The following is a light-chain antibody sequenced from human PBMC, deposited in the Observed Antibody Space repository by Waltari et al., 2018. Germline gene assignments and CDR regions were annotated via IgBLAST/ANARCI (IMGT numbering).Light chain of an antibody. V-gene: IGKV3-20*01. J-gene: IGKJ1*01. Sequence: EIVLTQSPGTLSLSPGERATLSCRTSQSVASYYIAWYQQKPGQAPRLLIYGASSGTTGIPDRFSGGGSGTDFTLTITRLEPEDFAVYYCQQYGTSPPWTFGQGTKVEVK. CDR1: QSVASYY. CDR2: GAS. CDR3: QQYGTSPPWT.